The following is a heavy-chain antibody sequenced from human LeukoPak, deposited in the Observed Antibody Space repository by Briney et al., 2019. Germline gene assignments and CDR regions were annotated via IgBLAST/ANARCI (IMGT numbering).Heavy chain of an antibody. CDR2: IHTSGST. CDR3: ARPGQSSWWVYFNY. V-gene: IGHV4-4*09. Sequence: SETLSLTCTVSGGSSSSYYWTWIRQPPGRGLEWIGYIHTSGSTNYNPSLKSRVTMSVDTSKNQFSLRLSSVTAADTAVYYCARPGQSSWWVYFNYWGQGALVTVSS. D-gene: IGHD2-15*01. J-gene: IGHJ4*02. CDR1: GGSSSSYY.